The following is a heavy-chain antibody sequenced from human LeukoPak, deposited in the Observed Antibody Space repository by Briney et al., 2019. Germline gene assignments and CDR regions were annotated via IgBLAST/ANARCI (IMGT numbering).Heavy chain of an antibody. CDR1: GFTFSSYA. CDR3: GRDSGGSGTYFSPYGMDV. J-gene: IGHJ6*02. D-gene: IGHD3-10*01. Sequence: PGRSLRLSCAASGFTFSSYAMHWVRQAPGKGLEWVAVISYDGSNKYYADSVKGRFTISRDNSKNTLYLQMSGLRAEDTAVYFCGRDSGGSGTYFSPYGMDVWGQGTTVTVSS. V-gene: IGHV3-30-3*01. CDR2: ISYDGSNK.